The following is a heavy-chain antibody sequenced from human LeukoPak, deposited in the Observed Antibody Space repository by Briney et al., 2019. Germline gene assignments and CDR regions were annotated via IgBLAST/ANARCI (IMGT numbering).Heavy chain of an antibody. CDR3: TREYYGSGSYSVY. D-gene: IGHD3-10*01. J-gene: IGHJ4*02. V-gene: IGHV4-34*01. CDR1: GGSFSGYY. Sequence: SETLSLTCAVYGGSFSGYYWSWIRQPPGQGLEWIGEINHSGSTNYNPSLKSRVTISLDTSKNQFSLKLSSVTAADTAVYYCTREYYGSGSYSVYWGQGTLVTVSS. CDR2: INHSGST.